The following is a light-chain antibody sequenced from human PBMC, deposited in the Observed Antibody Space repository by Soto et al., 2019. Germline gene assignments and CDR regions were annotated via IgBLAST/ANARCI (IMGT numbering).Light chain of an antibody. J-gene: IGKJ4*01. CDR1: QTVSSNY. Sequence: IVLTQSPGTLSLSPGERATLSCRASQTVSSNYLAWYQQKPGQAPRLLIYGASSRVTGIPDRFSGSGSGTDFTLTISRLEPEDFALYYCQQYGSSPLTFGGGTKVEI. CDR2: GAS. V-gene: IGKV3-20*01. CDR3: QQYGSSPLT.